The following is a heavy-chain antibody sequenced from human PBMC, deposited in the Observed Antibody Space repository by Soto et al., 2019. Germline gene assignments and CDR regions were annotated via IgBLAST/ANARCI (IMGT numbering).Heavy chain of an antibody. CDR3: ARGAIAARLNYYYYYMDV. D-gene: IGHD6-6*01. V-gene: IGHV3-7*01. J-gene: IGHJ6*03. CDR1: GFTFSSYW. CDR2: IKQDGSEK. Sequence: EVQLVESGGGLVQPGGSLRLSCAASGFTFSSYWMSWVRQAPGKGLEWVANIKQDGSEKYYVDSVKGRFIISRDNAKNSLYLQMNSLRAEDTAVYYCARGAIAARLNYYYYYMDVWGKGTTVTVSS.